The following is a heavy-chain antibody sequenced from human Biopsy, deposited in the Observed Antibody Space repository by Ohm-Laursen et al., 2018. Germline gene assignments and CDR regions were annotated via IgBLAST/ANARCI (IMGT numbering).Heavy chain of an antibody. Sequence: GTLSLTCTVSGGSIRSPDHRWNWVRRAPGKGLEWIGNIYYSWTTFYNPSLSRRVTMELDTSSNQFSLKLKSVTSADTAVYFCARAYFYGLGTSNYFFDSWGQGALVTVSS. CDR3: ARAYFYGLGTSNYFFDS. J-gene: IGHJ4*02. CDR1: GGSIRSPDHR. CDR2: IYYSWTT. D-gene: IGHD3-10*01. V-gene: IGHV4-39*07.